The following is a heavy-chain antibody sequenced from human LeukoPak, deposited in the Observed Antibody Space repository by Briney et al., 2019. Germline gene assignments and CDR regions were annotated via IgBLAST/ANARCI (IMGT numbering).Heavy chain of an antibody. CDR1: GGPFSIYC. D-gene: IGHD1-26*01. CDR3: ATMGSGSYFNY. J-gene: IGHJ4*02. Sequence: SETLSLTCGVYGGPFSIYCWNWIRQSPGEGLEWIGEINQSGSTKYNPSLKSRVTISVDTSKDQFSLKLSSVTAADTAVYYSATMGSGSYFNYWGQGSLVTVSS. V-gene: IGHV4-34*01. CDR2: INQSGST.